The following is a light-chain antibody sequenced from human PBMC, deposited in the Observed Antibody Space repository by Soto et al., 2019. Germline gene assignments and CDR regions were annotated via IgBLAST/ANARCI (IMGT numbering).Light chain of an antibody. CDR2: GST. CDR3: QSYDNSLSAYV. CDR1: SSDIGAGSE. J-gene: IGLJ1*01. Sequence: QSVLTQPPSLSGAPGQRVTISCTGSSSDIGAGSEVHWYQQLPGTAPKLLIFGSTNRPSGVPDRFSGSKSATSASLAITGLQAEDEAGYYCQSYDNSLSAYVFGTGTKLTVL. V-gene: IGLV1-40*01.